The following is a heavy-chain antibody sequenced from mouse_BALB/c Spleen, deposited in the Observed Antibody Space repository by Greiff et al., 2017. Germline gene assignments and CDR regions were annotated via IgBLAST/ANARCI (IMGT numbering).Heavy chain of an antibody. V-gene: IGHV14-3*02. CDR2: IDPANGNT. CDR1: GSNIKDTY. Sequence: EVQRQQSGAELVKPGASVKLSCIASGSNIKDTYMHWVKQRHEQGLDGIGSIDPANGNTKYDPKFQGKATITAYTSSNTAYLQLSSLTSEDTAVYYCAPTTATPWCASRGQGTLVTVSA. CDR3: APTTATPWCAS. D-gene: IGHD1-2*01. J-gene: IGHJ3*01.